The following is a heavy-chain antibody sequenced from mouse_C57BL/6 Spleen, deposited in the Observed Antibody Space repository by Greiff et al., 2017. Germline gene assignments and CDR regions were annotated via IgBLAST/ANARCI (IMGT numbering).Heavy chain of an antibody. Sequence: EVQLVESGGGLVKPGGSLKLSCAASGFTFSSYAMSWVRQTPEKRLEWVATISDGGSYTYYPDNVKGRFTIPRDNAQNNLYLQMGHLKSEDTAVDYCAGDGVFITTALDYWGQGTTLTVSS. CDR2: ISDGGSYT. J-gene: IGHJ2*01. D-gene: IGHD1-1*01. CDR1: GFTFSSYA. V-gene: IGHV5-4*01. CDR3: AGDGVFITTALDY.